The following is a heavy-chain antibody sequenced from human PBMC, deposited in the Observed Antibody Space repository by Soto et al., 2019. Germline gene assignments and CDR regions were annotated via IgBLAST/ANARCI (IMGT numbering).Heavy chain of an antibody. Sequence: NPSETLSVTGRVSGSTMSDGDYYWTWLRQPPGKGPEWIGIIDYTGGTHYNPTLTGPVSMSVDTSANQFSLKVNFVTAADSAVYFCARVGYGDYGRGYYFEFWGPGCLVRVSS. CDR1: GSTMSDGDYY. CDR2: IDYTGGT. J-gene: IGHJ4*02. V-gene: IGHV4-30-4*01. CDR3: ARVGYGDYGRGYYFEF. D-gene: IGHD4-17*01.